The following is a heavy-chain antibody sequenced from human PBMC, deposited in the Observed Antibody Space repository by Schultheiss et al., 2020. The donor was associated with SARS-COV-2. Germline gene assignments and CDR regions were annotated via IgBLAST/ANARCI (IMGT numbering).Heavy chain of an antibody. V-gene: IGHV1-46*01. Sequence: GESLKISCKASGYTFTSYYMHWVRQAPGQGLEWMGIINPSGGSTSYAQKFQGRVTMTRDTSTSTVYMELSSLRSEDTAVYYCARPSHIAVAGGAEYFQHWGQGTLVTGSS. J-gene: IGHJ1*01. CDR1: GYTFTSYY. CDR3: ARPSHIAVAGGAEYFQH. CDR2: INPSGGST. D-gene: IGHD6-19*01.